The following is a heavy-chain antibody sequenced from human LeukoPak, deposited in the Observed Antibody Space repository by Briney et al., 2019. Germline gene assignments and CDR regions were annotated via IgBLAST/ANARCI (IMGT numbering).Heavy chain of an antibody. D-gene: IGHD2-2*01. CDR2: INHSGST. CDR3: ARGPLGYCPSSSCHGPDY. CDR1: GDSFSGFY. Sequence: SETLSLTCAVYGDSFSGFYWSWIRQPPGKGLEWIGEINHSGSTNYNPSLKSRVTISADTSKNQFSLSLSSVTAADTAMYYCARGPLGYCPSSSCHGPDYWGQGTLVTVSS. J-gene: IGHJ4*02. V-gene: IGHV4-34*01.